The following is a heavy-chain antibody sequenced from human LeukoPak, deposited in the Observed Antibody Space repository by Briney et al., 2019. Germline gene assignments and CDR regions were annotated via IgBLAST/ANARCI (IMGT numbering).Heavy chain of an antibody. CDR3: ARDYCSSTSCLFDY. CDR1: GYTFTSYG. Sequence: ASVKVSCKASGYTFTSYGISWVRQAPGQGLEWMGWISTYNDNTNYAQKLQGRVTMTTDTSTNTAYMELSRLRSDDTAVYYCARDYCSSTSCLFDYWGQGTLVTVSS. J-gene: IGHJ4*02. V-gene: IGHV1-18*01. CDR2: ISTYNDNT. D-gene: IGHD2-2*01.